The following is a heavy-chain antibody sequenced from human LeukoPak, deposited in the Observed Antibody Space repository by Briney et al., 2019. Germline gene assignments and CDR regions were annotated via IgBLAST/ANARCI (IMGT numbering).Heavy chain of an antibody. CDR3: ARGQYYDYVWGSYRPRRFDP. CDR1: GYTFTSYD. CDR2: MNPNSGNT. Sequence: ASVEVSGKASGYTFTSYDINWVRQATGQGLEWMGWMNPNSGNTGYAQKFQGRVTMTRNTSISTAYMELSSLRSEDTAVYYCARGQYYDYVWGSYRPRRFDPWGQGTLVTVSS. V-gene: IGHV1-8*01. J-gene: IGHJ5*02. D-gene: IGHD3-16*02.